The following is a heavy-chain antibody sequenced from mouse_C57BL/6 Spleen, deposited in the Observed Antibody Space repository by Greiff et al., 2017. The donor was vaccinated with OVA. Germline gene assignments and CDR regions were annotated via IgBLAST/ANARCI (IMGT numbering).Heavy chain of an antibody. Sequence: EVKLMESGEGLVKPGGSLKLSCAASGFTFSSYAMSWVRQTPEKRLEWVAYISSGGDYTYYADTVKGRFTISRDNARNTLYLQMNSLKSEDTAMYYCTRDRLMAYWGQGTLVTVSA. D-gene: IGHD1-2*01. V-gene: IGHV5-9-1*02. J-gene: IGHJ3*01. CDR1: GFTFSSYA. CDR3: TRDRLMAY. CDR2: ISSGGDYT.